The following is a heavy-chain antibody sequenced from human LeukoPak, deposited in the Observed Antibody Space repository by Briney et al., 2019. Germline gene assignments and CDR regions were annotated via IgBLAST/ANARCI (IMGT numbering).Heavy chain of an antibody. CDR1: GYTFTSYG. V-gene: IGHV1-18*01. D-gene: IGHD1-26*01. CDR2: ISAYNGNT. Sequence: ASVKVSCKASGYTFTSYGISWVRQAPGHGLEWMGWISAYNGNTNYAQKLQGRVTMTTDTSTSTAYMELRSLRSDDTAVYYCAKDCGGTKWELGRDYFDYWGQGALVTVSS. J-gene: IGHJ4*02. CDR3: AKDCGGTKWELGRDYFDY.